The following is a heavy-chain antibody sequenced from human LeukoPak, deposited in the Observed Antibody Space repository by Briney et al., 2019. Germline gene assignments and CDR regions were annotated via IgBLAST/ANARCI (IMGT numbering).Heavy chain of an antibody. CDR1: GGSISNYC. CDR2: IHTSGST. V-gene: IGHV4-4*07. Sequence: SETLSLTCAVSGGSISNYCCSWIRQRAGRGLEWIGRIHTSGSTNYNPFLKGRVTMSVDTAKNQFSLKLGSVSASDTAVYYCARDPEGHGNYFDYWGQGALVTVSS. J-gene: IGHJ4*02. CDR3: ARDPEGHGNYFDY. D-gene: IGHD1-14*01.